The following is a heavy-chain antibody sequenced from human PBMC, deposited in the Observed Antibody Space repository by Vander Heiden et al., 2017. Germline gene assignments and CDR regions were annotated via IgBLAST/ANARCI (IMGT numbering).Heavy chain of an antibody. V-gene: IGHV3-21*01. D-gene: IGHD3-22*01. Sequence: EVQLVESGGGLVKPGGSLRLSCAASGFTFSSYSMNWVRQAPGKGLEWVSSISSSRSYIYYADSVKGRFTISRDNAKNSLYLQMNSLRAEDTAVYYCARDNYDSSGAFDYWGQGTLVTVSS. CDR1: GFTFSSYS. CDR3: ARDNYDSSGAFDY. J-gene: IGHJ4*02. CDR2: ISSSRSYI.